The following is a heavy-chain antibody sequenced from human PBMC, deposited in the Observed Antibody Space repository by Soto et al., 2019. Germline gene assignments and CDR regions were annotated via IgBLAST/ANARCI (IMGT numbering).Heavy chain of an antibody. D-gene: IGHD5-12*01. CDR3: ARDRSMDGYNSRSFDY. CDR2: IIPLFGTA. J-gene: IGHJ4*02. V-gene: IGHV1-69*01. CDR1: GGTFSSFG. Sequence: QVQLVQSGAEVKKPGSSGKVSCKASGGTFSSFGFNWVRQAPGQGLEWMGGIIPLFGTANYAEKFQGRVTIAADEGTSTASMELTGMRSEDTAIYYCARDRSMDGYNSRSFDYWGQGTLVTVS.